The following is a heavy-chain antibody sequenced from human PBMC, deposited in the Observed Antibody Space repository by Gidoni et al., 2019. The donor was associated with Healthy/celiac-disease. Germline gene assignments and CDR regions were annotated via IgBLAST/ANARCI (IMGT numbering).Heavy chain of an antibody. CDR1: VFTFSSYS. CDR2: ISSSSSYI. D-gene: IGHD6-13*01. V-gene: IGHV3-21*01. J-gene: IGHJ4*02. Sequence: EVQLVESGVGLVKPGWSLRLPCAASVFTFSSYSMNWVRQAPGKGLEWVSSISSSSSYIYYADSVKGRFTISRDNAKNSLYLQMNSLRAEDTAVYYCARGPGIAAAGINYWGQGTLVTVSS. CDR3: ARGPGIAAAGINY.